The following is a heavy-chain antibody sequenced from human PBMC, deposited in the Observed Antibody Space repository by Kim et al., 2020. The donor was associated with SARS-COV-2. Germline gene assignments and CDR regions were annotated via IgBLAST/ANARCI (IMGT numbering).Heavy chain of an antibody. CDR1: GGSFSGYY. V-gene: IGHV4-34*01. CDR3: ARAVSGVTMIVVVTGYYY. Sequence: SETLSLTCAVYGGSFSGYYWSWIRQPPGKGLEWIGEINHSGSTNYNPSLKSRVTISVDTSKNQFSLKLSSVTAADTAVYYCARAVSGVTMIVVVTGYYY. CDR2: INHSGST. J-gene: IGHJ6*01. D-gene: IGHD3-22*01.